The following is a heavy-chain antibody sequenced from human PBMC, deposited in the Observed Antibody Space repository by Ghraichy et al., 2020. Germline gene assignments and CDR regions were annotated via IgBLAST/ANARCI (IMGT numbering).Heavy chain of an antibody. CDR2: IKPDGSEQ. V-gene: IGHV3-7*03. CDR1: GITFSSYW. J-gene: IGHJ4*02. CDR3: ARDRDRADYFDS. Sequence: GGSLRLSCAASGITFSSYWMTWVRQAPGKGLEWVANIKPDGSEQYYVDSVKGRFTISRDNAKNSLYLQMSSLRAEDTAVYYCARDRDRADYFDSWGQGTLVTVSS.